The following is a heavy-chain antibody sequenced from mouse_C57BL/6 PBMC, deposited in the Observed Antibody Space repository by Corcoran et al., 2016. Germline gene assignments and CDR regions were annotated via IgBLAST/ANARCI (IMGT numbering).Heavy chain of an antibody. CDR1: GYTFTTYG. J-gene: IGHJ4*01. CDR2: INNYSGVP. V-gene: IGHV9-3*01. CDR3: ARSDSSGYAMDY. D-gene: IGHD3-2*02. Sequence: QIQLVQSGPELKKPGETVKISYKASGYTFTTYGMSWVKQAPGKGLKWMGWINNYSGVPTYADDFKGRFAFSLETSASTAYLQINNLKNEDTATYFCARSDSSGYAMDYWGQGTSVTVSS.